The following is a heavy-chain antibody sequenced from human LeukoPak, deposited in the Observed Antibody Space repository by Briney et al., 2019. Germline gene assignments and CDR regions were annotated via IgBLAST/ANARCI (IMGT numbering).Heavy chain of an antibody. CDR3: ASCDSSGWYSCAFDI. CDR2: IYYNGST. V-gene: IGHV4-59*01. J-gene: IGHJ3*02. CDR1: GGSISSYY. Sequence: SETLSLTCTVSGGSISSYYWSWIRQPPGKGLEWIGYIYYNGSTNYNPSLKSRVTISVDTSKNQFSLKLSSVTAADTAVYYCASCDSSGWYSCAFDIWGQGTMVTVSS. D-gene: IGHD6-19*01.